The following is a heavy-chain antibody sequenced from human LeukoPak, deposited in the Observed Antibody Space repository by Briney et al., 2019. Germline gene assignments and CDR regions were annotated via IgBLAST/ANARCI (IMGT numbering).Heavy chain of an antibody. CDR1: GFTFSSYA. CDR3: ARIHNSYGMGYFQH. CDR2: ISYDGSNK. V-gene: IGHV3-30*14. D-gene: IGHD2/OR15-2a*01. Sequence: TGGSLRLSCAASGFTFSSYAMHWVRQAPGKGLEWVAVISYDGSNKYYADSVKGRFTISRDPSKNTLYLQMNSLRAEDTAVYYCARIHNSYGMGYFQHWGQGTLVTVSS. J-gene: IGHJ1*01.